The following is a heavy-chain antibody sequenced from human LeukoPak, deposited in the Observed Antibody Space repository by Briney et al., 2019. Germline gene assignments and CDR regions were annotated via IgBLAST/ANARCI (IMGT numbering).Heavy chain of an antibody. D-gene: IGHD3-10*01. Sequence: ASVKVSCKVSGYTLTELSMHWVRQAPGKGLEWMGGFDPEDGETIYAKKFQGRVTMTEDTSTDTAYMELSSLRSEDTAVYYCATVPSMVRGVQYFDYWGQGTLVTVSS. CDR1: GYTLTELS. CDR3: ATVPSMVRGVQYFDY. V-gene: IGHV1-24*01. CDR2: FDPEDGET. J-gene: IGHJ4*02.